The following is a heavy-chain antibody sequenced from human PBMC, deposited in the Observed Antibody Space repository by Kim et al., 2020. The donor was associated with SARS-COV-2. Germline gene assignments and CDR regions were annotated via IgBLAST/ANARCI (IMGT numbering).Heavy chain of an antibody. D-gene: IGHD3-22*01. Sequence: SETLSLTCTVSGYSISSGYYWGWIRQPPGKGLEWIGSIYHSGSTYYNPSLKSRVTISVDTSKNQFSLNLSSVTAADTAVYYCARAYDSSGDFDYWGQGTLVTVSS. CDR3: ARAYDSSGDFDY. CDR1: GYSISSGYY. CDR2: IYHSGST. V-gene: IGHV4-38-2*02. J-gene: IGHJ4*02.